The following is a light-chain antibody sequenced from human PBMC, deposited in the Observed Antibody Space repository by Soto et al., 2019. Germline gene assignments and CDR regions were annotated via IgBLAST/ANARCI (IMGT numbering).Light chain of an antibody. CDR3: QQYGRSRT. J-gene: IGKJ1*01. V-gene: IGKV1-39*01. CDR2: GAS. CDR1: QSISSY. Sequence: SPIRQSPSSLSSSVGDRLTLIFRALQSISSYLNWFQQKSGKAPKLLIYGASSRATGIPDRFSGSGSGTVFTLTISRLEPEDFAVYYCQQYGRSRTFGQGSIVDI.